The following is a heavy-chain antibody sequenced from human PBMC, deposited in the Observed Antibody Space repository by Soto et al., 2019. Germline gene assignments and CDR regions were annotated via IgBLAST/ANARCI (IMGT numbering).Heavy chain of an antibody. D-gene: IGHD3-22*01. CDR1: GFTVNNNY. J-gene: IGHJ4*02. V-gene: IGHV3-66*01. CDR3: ARGLGTTGYYYGLDF. Sequence: EVQLVESGGGLVQPGGSLRLSCAASGFTVNNNYMSWVRQDPGKELEWVSIIYSGGSTYYADSVKGRFSTSRDISKTMLFLQMNSLRAEDTAVYYCARGLGTTGYYYGLDFWGQGTLVTVSS. CDR2: IYSGGST.